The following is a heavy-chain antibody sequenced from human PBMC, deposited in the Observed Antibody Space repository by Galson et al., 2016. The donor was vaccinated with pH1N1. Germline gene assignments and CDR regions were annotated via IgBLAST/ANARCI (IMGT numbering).Heavy chain of an antibody. CDR1: GASSIGNNFY. CDR2: IHYSETT. J-gene: IGHJ4*02. CDR3: ARLVRGSYPDPLHYFDF. D-gene: IGHD1-26*01. V-gene: IGHV4-39*02. Sequence: SETLSLTCTVSGASSIGNNFYGGWIRQTPGKGLEWIGNIHYSETTYYNPSLKSRVTISVDTSKNHFSLKLNYVTAADTAVYFCARLVRGSYPDPLHYFDFWGQGTLVTVSS.